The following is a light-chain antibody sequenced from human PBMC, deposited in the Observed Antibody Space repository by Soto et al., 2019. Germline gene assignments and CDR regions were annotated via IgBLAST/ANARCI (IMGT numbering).Light chain of an antibody. V-gene: IGKV3-11*01. CDR1: QSVSSY. CDR2: DAS. Sequence: EIVLTQSPATLSLSPGERATLSCRASQSVSSYLAWYQQKPGQAPRLLIYDASNRATGIPARFSGSGSGTDFTLTISSREPEDFAVYYCQQRSNWPLRLTFGPGTKVDIK. CDR3: QQRSNWPLRLT. J-gene: IGKJ3*01.